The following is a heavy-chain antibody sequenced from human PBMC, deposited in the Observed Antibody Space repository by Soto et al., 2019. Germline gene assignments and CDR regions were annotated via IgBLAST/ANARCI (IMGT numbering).Heavy chain of an antibody. CDR2: INHSGST. Sequence: EILSHTYAVSEGSIIGHYWHRIRKPQGKGLEWIGEINHSGSTNYNPSLKSRVTISVDTSKNQFSLKLSAVTASVFFFQAEDGIRDTVPVSAFLLTSDL. J-gene: IGHJ2*01. V-gene: IGHV4-34*01. CDR1: EGSIIGHY. CDR3: DGIRDTVPVSAFLLTSDL. D-gene: IGHD2-15*01.